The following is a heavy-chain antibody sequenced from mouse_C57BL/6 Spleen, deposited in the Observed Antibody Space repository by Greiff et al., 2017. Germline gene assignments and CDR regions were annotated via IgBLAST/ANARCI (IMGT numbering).Heavy chain of an antibody. CDR1: GYTFTSYW. D-gene: IGHD1-1*01. Sequence: QVQLQQPGAELVKPGASVKLSCKASGYTFTSYWMQWVKQRPGQGLEWIGEIDPSDSYTNYNQKFKGKATLTVDTSSSTAYMQLSSLTSEDSAVYYCARYEDTNYFDYWGQGTTLTVSS. CDR2: IDPSDSYT. V-gene: IGHV1-50*01. CDR3: ARYEDTNYFDY. J-gene: IGHJ2*01.